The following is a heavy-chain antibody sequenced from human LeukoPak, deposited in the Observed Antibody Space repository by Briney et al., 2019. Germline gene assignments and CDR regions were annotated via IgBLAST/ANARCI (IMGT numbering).Heavy chain of an antibody. J-gene: IGHJ4*02. CDR2: IKQDGSEK. V-gene: IGHV3-7*01. CDR1: GFTLSNYW. CDR3: ATRPQSRSYVGVFDY. D-gene: IGHD1-26*01. Sequence: GGSLRLSCAASGFTLSNYWMSWVRQAPGKGLEWVANIKQDGSEKYYVGSVKGRFTITRDNAKNSLYLDMDSLRLDDTAVYYCATRPQSRSYVGVFDYWGQGTLVTVSS.